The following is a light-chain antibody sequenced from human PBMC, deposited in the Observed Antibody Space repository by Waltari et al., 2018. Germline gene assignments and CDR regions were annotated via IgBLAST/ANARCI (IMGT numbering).Light chain of an antibody. J-gene: IGKJ1*01. CDR3: QQYYSPPWT. CDR1: EIVLHNINNQNY. V-gene: IGKV4-1*01. Sequence: DIVMTQSPDSLAVSLGERATINCRSSEIVLHNINNQNYLAWYQQKEGQPPKLLIYWTSTRQYGVPDRFSGSGSGTDFTLTINSLQTEDVAVYYCQQYYSPPWTFGQGTKVEV. CDR2: WTS.